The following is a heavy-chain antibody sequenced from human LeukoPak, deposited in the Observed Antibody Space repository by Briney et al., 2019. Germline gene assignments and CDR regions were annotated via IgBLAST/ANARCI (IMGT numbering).Heavy chain of an antibody. CDR2: IIPIFGTA. V-gene: IGHV1-69*13. D-gene: IGHD3-16*01. CDR3: AKFGHGYHFDS. Sequence: ASVKVSCKASGGTFSSYAISWVRQAPGQGLEWMGGIIPIFGTANYAQKFQGRVTITADESTSTAYMELSSLRSEDTAVYYCAKFGHGYHFDSWGQGTLVTVSS. J-gene: IGHJ4*02. CDR1: GGTFSSYA.